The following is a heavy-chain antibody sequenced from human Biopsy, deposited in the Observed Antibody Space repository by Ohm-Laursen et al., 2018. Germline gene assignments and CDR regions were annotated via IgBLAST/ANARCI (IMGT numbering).Heavy chain of an antibody. Sequence: SETLSLTCSFSGGSIISYYWTWIRQPPGKGLEWIGHVYNGGITNYNPSLKSRVTISKDTSKNQFSLQVNSVTAADTAVYYCARTPRDSFWSGSYKRGLWFDPWGQGTLVSVSS. CDR1: GGSIISYY. D-gene: IGHD3-3*01. CDR2: VYNGGIT. CDR3: ARTPRDSFWSGSYKRGLWFDP. J-gene: IGHJ5*02. V-gene: IGHV4-59*01.